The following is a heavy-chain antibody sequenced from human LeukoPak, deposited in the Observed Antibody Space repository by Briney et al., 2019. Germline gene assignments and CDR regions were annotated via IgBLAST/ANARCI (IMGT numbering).Heavy chain of an antibody. CDR1: GFTFSSYG. D-gene: IGHD1-26*01. CDR3: AKHSGSYFIYYVDS. J-gene: IGHJ5*01. V-gene: IGHV3-23*01. Sequence: GGSLRLSCAASGFTFSSYGMSWVRQAPGKGLEWVSTISGSAYNTYYADSVKGRFTISRDNSANTLYLQMDSLRAEDTALYYCAKHSGSYFIYYVDSWGQGTLVTVAS. CDR2: ISGSAYNT.